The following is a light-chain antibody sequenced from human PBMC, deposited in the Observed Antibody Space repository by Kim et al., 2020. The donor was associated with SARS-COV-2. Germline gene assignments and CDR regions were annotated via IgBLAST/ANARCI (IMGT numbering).Light chain of an antibody. J-gene: IGLJ2*01. CDR3: SSFTTSTTLV. V-gene: IGLV2-18*02. CDR1: SSDVGSYNR. Sequence: GQSVISSCTGSSSDVGSYNRVSWYLQPPGTAPKLIIYEVTHRPSGVPARFSGSKSGNTASLTISGLQAEDEGDYYCSSFTTSTTLVFGGGTQLTVL. CDR2: EVT.